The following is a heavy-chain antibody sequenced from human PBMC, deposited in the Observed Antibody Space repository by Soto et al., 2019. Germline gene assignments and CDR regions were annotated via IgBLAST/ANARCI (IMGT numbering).Heavy chain of an antibody. CDR2: ISSNGGST. D-gene: IGHD2-15*01. CDR1: GFTFGSYA. V-gene: IGHV3-64*04. CDR3: ARRYCSGGSCYSAFWFDP. Sequence: GGSLRLSCAASGFTFGSYAMHWVRQAPGKGLEYVSAISSNGGSTYYADSVKGRFTISRDNSKNTLYLQMNSLRAEDTAVYYCARRYCSGGSCYSAFWFDPWGQGTLVTVSS. J-gene: IGHJ5*02.